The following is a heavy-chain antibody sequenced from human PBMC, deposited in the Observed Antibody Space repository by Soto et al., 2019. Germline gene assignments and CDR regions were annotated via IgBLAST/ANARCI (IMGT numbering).Heavy chain of an antibody. CDR1: GCSISIYY. CDR2: IYYSGST. V-gene: IGHV4-59*01. J-gene: IGHJ4*02. D-gene: IGHD6-19*01. CDR3: ARSTDSSGWRFDS. Sequence: SETLSLTCTVSGCSISIYYWSWIRQPPGKGLEWIGYIYYSGSTNYNPSLKSRVTISVDTSKDQFSLNLSSVTAADTAVYYCARSTDSSGWRFDSWGQGTQVTVSS.